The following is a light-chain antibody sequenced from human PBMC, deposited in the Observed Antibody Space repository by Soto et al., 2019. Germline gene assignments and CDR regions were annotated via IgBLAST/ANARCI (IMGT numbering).Light chain of an antibody. CDR3: QQPSNWPLT. CDR1: QSVSSN. J-gene: IGKJ4*01. V-gene: IGKV3-11*01. Sequence: QSPAALSVATLEIATLAFMASQSVSSNLAWYQQKPGQAPRLLIYDASNRATGIPARFSGSGSGTDFTLTISSLEPQDFAVYYCQQPSNWPLTFGGGTKVEIK. CDR2: DAS.